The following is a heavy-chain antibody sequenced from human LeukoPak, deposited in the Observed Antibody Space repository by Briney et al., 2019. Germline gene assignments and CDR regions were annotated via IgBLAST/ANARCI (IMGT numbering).Heavy chain of an antibody. CDR2: INHSGST. CDR1: GGSFSGYY. V-gene: IGHV4-34*01. J-gene: IGHJ3*02. CDR3: ARAPHYDILTGYAFDI. Sequence: SETLSLTCAVYGGSFSGYYWSWIRQPPGKGLEWIGEINHSGSTNYNPSLKSRVTISVDTSKNQFSLKLSSVTAADTAVYYCARAPHYDILTGYAFDIWGQGTMVTVSP. D-gene: IGHD3-9*01.